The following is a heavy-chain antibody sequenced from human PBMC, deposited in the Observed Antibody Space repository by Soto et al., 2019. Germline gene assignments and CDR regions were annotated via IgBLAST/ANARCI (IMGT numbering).Heavy chain of an antibody. V-gene: IGHV4-39*01. J-gene: IGHJ3*02. D-gene: IGHD2-2*01. Sequence: PSETLSLTCTVSGGSISSSSYYWGWIRQPPGKGLEWIGSIYYSGSTYYNPSLKSRVTISVDTSMNQFSLKLSSVTAADTAVYYCARQVVPCDIVVVPAAQPGAFDIWAQGTMVTVSS. CDR2: IYYSGST. CDR1: GGSISSSSYY. CDR3: ARQVVPCDIVVVPAAQPGAFDI.